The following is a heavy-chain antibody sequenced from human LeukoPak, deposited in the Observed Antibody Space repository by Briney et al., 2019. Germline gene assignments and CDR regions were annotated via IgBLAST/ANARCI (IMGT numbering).Heavy chain of an antibody. V-gene: IGHV1-46*01. CDR3: ARAYYTYCDSSGYYSGLGY. CDR1: GYTFTSYY. CDR2: INPSGGST. Sequence: ASVKVSCKASGYTFTSYYMHWVRQAPGQGLEWMGIINPSGGSTSYAQKFQGRVTMTRDTSTSTVYMELSSLRSEDTAVYYCARAYYTYCDSSGYYSGLGYWGQGTLVTVSS. J-gene: IGHJ4*02. D-gene: IGHD3-22*01.